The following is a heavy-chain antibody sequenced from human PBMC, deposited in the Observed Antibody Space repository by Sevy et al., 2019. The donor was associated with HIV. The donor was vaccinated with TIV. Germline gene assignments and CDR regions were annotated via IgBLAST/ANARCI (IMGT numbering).Heavy chain of an antibody. CDR3: ARDGPYYYDGVVMKKPFDI. Sequence: SSVNVSCKASGGTFSSYAINWVRQAPGQGLEWMGGIIPIFGTANYAQKFQGRVTITADESTSTAHKEFSSLRSEETAVYYAARDGPYYYDGVVMKKPFDIWGQGTMVTVSS. V-gene: IGHV1-69*13. CDR1: GGTFSSYA. J-gene: IGHJ3*02. CDR2: IIPIFGTA. D-gene: IGHD3-22*01.